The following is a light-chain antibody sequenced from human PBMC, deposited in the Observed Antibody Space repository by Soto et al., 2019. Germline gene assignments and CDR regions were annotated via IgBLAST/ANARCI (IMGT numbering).Light chain of an antibody. J-gene: IGKJ1*01. CDR1: QVITND. CDR3: LQLNTYPWT. Sequence: IQMTQSPSSLSESVGDRLSISCWASQVITNDLGWYQQKPGKAPKRLIYAASTLQSGVPSRFSGSGSGTEFTLTISSLQPEDVATYYCLQLNTYPWTFGQGTKVEIK. V-gene: IGKV1-17*01. CDR2: AAS.